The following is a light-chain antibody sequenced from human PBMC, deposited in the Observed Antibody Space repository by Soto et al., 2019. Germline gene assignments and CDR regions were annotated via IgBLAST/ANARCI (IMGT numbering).Light chain of an antibody. CDR2: DAL. CDR1: QSIGTY. Sequence: EIVLTQSPATLSLSPGERATLSCKASQSIGTYLAWYQQKPGQAPRLLIYDALYRATGIPDRFTGSGSGTDFTLTISSLEPEDFAVYYCQQSSNWPPITFGGGTKVEIK. CDR3: QQSSNWPPIT. J-gene: IGKJ4*01. V-gene: IGKV3-11*01.